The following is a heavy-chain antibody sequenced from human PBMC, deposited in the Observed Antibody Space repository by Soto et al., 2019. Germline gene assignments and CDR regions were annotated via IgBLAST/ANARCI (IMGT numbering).Heavy chain of an antibody. J-gene: IGHJ6*03. CDR2: ISSSSSTI. CDR1: GFTFSSYS. V-gene: IGHV3-48*01. D-gene: IGHD2-2*01. Sequence: GGSLRLSCAASGFTFSSYSMNWVRQAPGKGLEWVSYISSSSSTIYYADSVKGRFTISRDNAKNSLYLQMNSLRAEDTAVYYCARGEEEVVPAAMFPWNYYYMDVWGKGTTVTVSS. CDR3: ARGEEEVVPAAMFPWNYYYMDV.